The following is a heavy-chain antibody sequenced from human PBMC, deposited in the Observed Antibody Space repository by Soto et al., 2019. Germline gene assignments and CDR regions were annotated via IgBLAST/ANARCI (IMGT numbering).Heavy chain of an antibody. CDR3: ASVRGGRGDY. V-gene: IGHV4-39*01. CDR1: GGSISSTNYY. Sequence: QLQLQESGPGLVKPSETLSLTCTVSGGSISSTNYYWGWIRQPPGKGLEWIGSIYYSGSTYYNPSLTSRVTISVDTAKNQCSLKLSSVTAADTAVYYCASVRGGRGDYWGQGTLVTVSS. CDR2: IYYSGST. D-gene: IGHD3-16*01. J-gene: IGHJ4*02.